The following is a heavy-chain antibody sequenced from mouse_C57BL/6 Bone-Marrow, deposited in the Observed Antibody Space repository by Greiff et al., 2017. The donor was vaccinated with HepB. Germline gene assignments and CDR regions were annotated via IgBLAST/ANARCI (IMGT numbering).Heavy chain of an antibody. J-gene: IGHJ2*01. CDR3: ARQGYYGSSYGYFDY. V-gene: IGHV1-47*01. Sequence: VKLVESGAELVKPGASVKMSCKASGYTFTTYPIEWMKQNHGKSLEWIGNFHPYNDDTKYNEKFKGKATLTVEKSSSTVYLELSRLTSDDSAVYYCARQGYYGSSYGYFDYWGQGTTLTVSS. CDR2: FHPYNDDT. D-gene: IGHD1-1*01. CDR1: GYTFTTYP.